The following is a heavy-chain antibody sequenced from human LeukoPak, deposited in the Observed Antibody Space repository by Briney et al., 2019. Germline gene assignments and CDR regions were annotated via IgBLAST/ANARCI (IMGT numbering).Heavy chain of an antibody. Sequence: ASVKVSCKASGGTFSSHAIAWVRQAPGQGPEWMGGIIPISGIADYAQKFQGRVTITTDESTSTAYMELRSLTSDDTAVYYCARGLQYQLFKALRYYYMDVWGKGTTVTVSS. CDR2: IIPISGIA. J-gene: IGHJ6*03. V-gene: IGHV1-69*05. CDR3: ARGLQYQLFKALRYYYMDV. D-gene: IGHD2-2*01. CDR1: GGTFSSHA.